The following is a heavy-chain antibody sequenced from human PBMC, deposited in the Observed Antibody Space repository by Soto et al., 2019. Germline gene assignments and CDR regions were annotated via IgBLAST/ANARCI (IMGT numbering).Heavy chain of an antibody. D-gene: IGHD3-3*01. V-gene: IGHV1-18*04. CDR2: ISAYNGNT. J-gene: IGHJ4*02. CDR3: ARVDVLRFLEWLI. CDR1: VYTFTNDG. Sequence: SVRFYCKASVYTFTNDGISWVRQAPVQGLEWMGWISAYNGNTNYAQNLQGRVTMTTDTSTSTAYMELRSLRSDDTAVYYCARVDVLRFLEWLIWGQGTLVTVS.